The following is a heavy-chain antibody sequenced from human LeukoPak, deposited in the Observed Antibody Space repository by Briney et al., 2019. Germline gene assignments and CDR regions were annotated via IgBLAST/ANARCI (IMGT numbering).Heavy chain of an antibody. CDR2: ISYDGSYK. J-gene: IGHJ1*01. CDR3: ARDGCSSTSCSEGFRY. V-gene: IGHV3-30*04. CDR1: GFTFSSYA. D-gene: IGHD2-2*01. Sequence: GGSLRLSCAASGFTFSSYAMHWVRQAPGKGLDWVAVISYDGSYKNYADSVKGRFTISRDNSRNTVYLQMNSLRPEDTAVYYCARDGCSSTSCSEGFRYWGQGTLVTVSS.